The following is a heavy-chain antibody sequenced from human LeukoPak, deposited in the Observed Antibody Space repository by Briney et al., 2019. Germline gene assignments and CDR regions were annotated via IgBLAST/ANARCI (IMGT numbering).Heavy chain of an antibody. CDR3: ARHSNGWSIDF. Sequence: GESLKISCKASGYSFASYWIAWVRQLPGKGLELMGIVYPGDSDTKYSPSFQGQITVSVDTSINTAYVQWSSLKASDTAVYYCARHSNGWSIDFWGQGTLVTVSS. CDR2: VYPGDSDT. D-gene: IGHD2-15*01. CDR1: GYSFASYW. J-gene: IGHJ4*02. V-gene: IGHV5-51*01.